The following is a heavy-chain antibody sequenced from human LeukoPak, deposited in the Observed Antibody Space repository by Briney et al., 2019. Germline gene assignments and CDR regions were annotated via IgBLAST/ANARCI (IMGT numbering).Heavy chain of an antibody. J-gene: IGHJ4*02. V-gene: IGHV3-15*01. CDR3: TTVQD. D-gene: IGHD2-15*01. Sequence: GGALRLSCAASGFTFSNAWMSWVRQARGKGLEWVRRIKTKPDRGTPDYAAPVKGRFTISRDHSKNTLYLQMNSLKTADTAVYYCTTVQDWGQGTLVTVSS. CDR1: GFTFSNAW. CDR2: IKTKPDRGTP.